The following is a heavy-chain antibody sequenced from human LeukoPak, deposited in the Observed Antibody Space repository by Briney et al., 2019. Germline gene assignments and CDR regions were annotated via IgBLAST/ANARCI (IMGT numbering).Heavy chain of an antibody. Sequence: GASVKVSCKASGYTFTGYYMHWVRQAPGQGLEWMGWINPNSGGTNYAQKFQGRVTMTRDTSISTAYMELSRLRSDDTAVYYCARSPFSDYVWGSYPPSDYWGQGTPVTVSS. D-gene: IGHD3-16*01. CDR3: ARSPFSDYVWGSYPPSDY. V-gene: IGHV1-2*02. CDR2: INPNSGGT. CDR1: GYTFTGYY. J-gene: IGHJ4*02.